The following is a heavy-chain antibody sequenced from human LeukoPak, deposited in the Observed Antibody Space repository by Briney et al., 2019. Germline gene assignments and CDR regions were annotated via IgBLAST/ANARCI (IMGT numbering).Heavy chain of an antibody. D-gene: IGHD2-2*01. CDR3: AREEQLLNDAFYI. J-gene: IGHJ3*02. CDR2: IKQDGSEK. Sequence: PGGSLRLSCAASVFTFSSYWMSWVRQAPGKGLEWVANIKQDGSEKYYVDSVKGRFTISRDNAKNSLYLQMNSLRAEDTAVYYCAREEQLLNDAFYIWGKGTMVTVSS. CDR1: VFTFSSYW. V-gene: IGHV3-7*01.